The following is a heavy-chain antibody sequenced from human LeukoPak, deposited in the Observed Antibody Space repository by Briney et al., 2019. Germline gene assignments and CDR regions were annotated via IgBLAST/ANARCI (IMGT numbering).Heavy chain of an antibody. Sequence: PGGSLRLSCTASGFTFGDNAMSWVRQAPGKGLEWVSAISGSGGSTYYADSVKGRFTISRDNSKNTLYLQMNSLRAEDTAVYYCAKAQITRYYFDYWGQGTLVTVSS. CDR2: ISGSGGST. CDR3: AKAQITRYYFDY. CDR1: GFTFGDNA. J-gene: IGHJ4*02. V-gene: IGHV3-23*01. D-gene: IGHD5-24*01.